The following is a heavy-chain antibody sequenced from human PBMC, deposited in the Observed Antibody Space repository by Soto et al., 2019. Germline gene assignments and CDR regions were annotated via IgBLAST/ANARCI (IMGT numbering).Heavy chain of an antibody. V-gene: IGHV1-2*04. D-gene: IGHD2-8*02. CDR3: ARGAGGAYDAFDI. Sequence: ASVKVSCKASGYTFTGYYMHWVRQAPGQGLEWMGWINPNSGGSNYAQKFQGWVTMTRDTSISTAYMERSRLRSDDTAVYYCARGAGGAYDAFDIWGQGTMVTVSS. CDR1: GYTFTGYY. CDR2: INPNSGGS. J-gene: IGHJ3*02.